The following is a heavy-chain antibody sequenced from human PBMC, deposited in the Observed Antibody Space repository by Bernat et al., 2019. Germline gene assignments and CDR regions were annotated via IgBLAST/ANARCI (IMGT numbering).Heavy chain of an antibody. CDR2: ISYDGNTK. J-gene: IGHJ4*02. V-gene: IGHV3-30-3*01. CDR1: GFTFSSYT. D-gene: IGHD5-12*01. Sequence: QVQLVESGGGVVQPGRSLRLSCAASGFTFSSYTLHWVRQAPGKGLEWVAVISYDGNTKYHADSVKGRFTITRDNSRNTLYLEMNSLRPEDTAVYSCARDWRRGGYSLFFDYWAREPWSPSPQ. CDR3: ARDWRRGGYSLFFDY.